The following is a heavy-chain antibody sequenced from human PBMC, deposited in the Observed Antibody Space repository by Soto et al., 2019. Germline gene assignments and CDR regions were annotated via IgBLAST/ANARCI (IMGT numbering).Heavy chain of an antibody. J-gene: IGHJ6*02. CDR1: GYTFFTYD. V-gene: IGHV1-69*13. Sequence: SVKVSCKASGYTFFTYDISWVRQAPGQGLEWMGGIIPIFGTANYAQKFQGRVTITADESTSTAYMELSSLRSEDTAVYYCARDVFSGGYYYYGMDVWGQGTTVTVSS. CDR2: IIPIFGTA. CDR3: ARDVFSGGYYYYGMDV.